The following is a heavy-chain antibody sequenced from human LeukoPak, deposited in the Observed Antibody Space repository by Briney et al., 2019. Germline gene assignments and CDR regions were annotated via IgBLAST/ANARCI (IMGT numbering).Heavy chain of an antibody. CDR1: GFTFSNYG. J-gene: IGHJ2*01. D-gene: IGHD1-26*01. Sequence: GGSLRLSCAAPGFTFSNYGMNWVRQAPGKGLEWVSSISSSGTYIYYVDSMKGRFTISRDNAKNSLYLQMDSLRAEDTAVYYCARPRGWERRWYFDLWGRGTLVTVSS. CDR2: ISSSGTYI. CDR3: ARPRGWERRWYFDL. V-gene: IGHV3-21*01.